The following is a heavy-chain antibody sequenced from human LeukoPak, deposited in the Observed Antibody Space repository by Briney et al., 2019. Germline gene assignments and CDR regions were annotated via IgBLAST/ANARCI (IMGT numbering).Heavy chain of an antibody. CDR3: ARDYGGSSPFDY. V-gene: IGHV3-21*05. CDR2: ISSSGSDI. Sequence: GGSLRLSCAASGFTFSGYGMSWVRQAPGKGLEWVSYISSSGSDIYYADSVKGRFTISRDNAKNSLYLHMNSLRAEDTAVYYCARDYGGSSPFDYWGQGTLVTVSS. D-gene: IGHD4-23*01. CDR1: GFTFSGYG. J-gene: IGHJ4*02.